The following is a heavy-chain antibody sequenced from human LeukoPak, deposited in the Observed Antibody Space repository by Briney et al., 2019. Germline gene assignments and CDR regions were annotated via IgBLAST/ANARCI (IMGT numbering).Heavy chain of an antibody. J-gene: IGHJ5*02. CDR1: GFTVSSNY. CDR2: IYSGGST. D-gene: IGHD6-6*01. V-gene: IGHV3-66*02. Sequence: GGSLRLSCAASGFTVSSNYMSWVRQAPGKGLEWVSVIYSGGSTYYADSVKGRFTISRDNSKNTLYLQMNSLRAEDTAVYYCAREQLVRSSWFDPRGQGTLVTVSS. CDR3: AREQLVRSSWFDP.